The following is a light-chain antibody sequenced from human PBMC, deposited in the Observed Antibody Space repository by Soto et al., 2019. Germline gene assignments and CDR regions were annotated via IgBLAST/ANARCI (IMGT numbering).Light chain of an antibody. CDR1: QSISSW. J-gene: IGKJ1*01. CDR2: KAS. Sequence: EGIDILVCRASQSISSWLAWYQQKPGKAPKLLIYKASSLESGVPSRFSVSGSGTELTRTIIWPLPHDFSTDQVHQYPSYPGKFSRGTKVDNK. V-gene: IGKV1-5*03. CDR3: HQYPSYPGK.